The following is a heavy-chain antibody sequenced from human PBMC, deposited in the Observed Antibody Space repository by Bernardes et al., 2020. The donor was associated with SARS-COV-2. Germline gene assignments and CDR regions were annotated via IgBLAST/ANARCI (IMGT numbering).Heavy chain of an antibody. D-gene: IGHD6-6*01. CDR1: GGSISSSSYY. J-gene: IGHJ6*03. CDR2: IYYSGST. V-gene: IGHV4-39*07. CDR3: ACQLGDDSYYYYYYMDV. Sequence: SETLSLTCTVSGGSISSSSYYWGWIRQPPGKGLEWIGSIYYSGSTYYNPSLKSRVTISVDTSKNQFSLKLSSVTAADTAVYYCACQLGDDSYYYYYYMDVWGKGTTVTVSS.